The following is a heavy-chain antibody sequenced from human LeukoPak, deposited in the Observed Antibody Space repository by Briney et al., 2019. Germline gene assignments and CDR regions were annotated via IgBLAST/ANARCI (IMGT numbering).Heavy chain of an antibody. CDR1: GFTFSSYA. Sequence: GGSLRLSCAACGFTFSSYAMSWVREARGEGLECVSSISGSGVSTYYTDSVKGRFTISRDNSKNTLYLQMNSLRAEDTAVYYCAKDHPRIAVADDAFDIWGQGPMVTVSS. V-gene: IGHV3-23*01. D-gene: IGHD6-19*01. CDR3: AKDHPRIAVADDAFDI. J-gene: IGHJ3*02. CDR2: ISGSGVST.